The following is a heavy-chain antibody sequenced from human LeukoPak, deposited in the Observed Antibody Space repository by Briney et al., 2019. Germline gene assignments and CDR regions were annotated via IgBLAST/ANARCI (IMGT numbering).Heavy chain of an antibody. Sequence: GASVTVSCKASGYTFTSYAMHWVRQAPGQRLEWMGWINAGNGNTKYSQKFQGRVTITRDTSASTAYMELSSLRSEDTAVYYCARDRFIMVRGVIITGRFDPWGQGTLVTVSS. CDR2: INAGNGNT. CDR1: GYTFTSYA. D-gene: IGHD3-10*01. CDR3: ARDRFIMVRGVIITGRFDP. V-gene: IGHV1-3*01. J-gene: IGHJ5*02.